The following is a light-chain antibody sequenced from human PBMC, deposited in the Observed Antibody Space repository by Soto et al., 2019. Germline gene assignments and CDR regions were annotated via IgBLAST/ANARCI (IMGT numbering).Light chain of an antibody. CDR3: QSYDSSLSGVV. CDR2: GNS. V-gene: IGLV1-40*01. J-gene: IGLJ2*01. Sequence: QSVLTQPPPVSGAPGQRVTISCTGSSSNIGAGYDVHWYQQLPGTAPKVLIYGNSNRPSGVPDRFSGSKSGTSASLAITGLQAEDEADYYCQSYDSSLSGVVFGGGTKLTVL. CDR1: SSNIGAGYD.